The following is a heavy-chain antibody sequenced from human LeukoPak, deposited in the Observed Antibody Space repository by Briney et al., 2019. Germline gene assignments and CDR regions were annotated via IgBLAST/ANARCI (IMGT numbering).Heavy chain of an antibody. CDR2: IYYRGTT. D-gene: IGHD1-26*01. V-gene: IGHV4-39*01. CDR1: GGSNY. CDR3: AIATGNYYGDFDY. J-gene: IGHJ4*02. Sequence: SETLSLTCTVSGGSNYWGWIRQPPGKGLEWIGSIYYRGTTYYNPSLKSRVTISVDTSKNQFSLRLNSVTAADTAVYYCAIATGNYYGDFDYGGRGILVTVSS.